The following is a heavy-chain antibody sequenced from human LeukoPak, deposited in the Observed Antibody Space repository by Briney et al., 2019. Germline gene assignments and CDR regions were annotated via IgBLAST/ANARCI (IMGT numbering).Heavy chain of an antibody. D-gene: IGHD3-10*01. CDR3: ARGVTMVRGVIGDDFDY. CDR2: IYYSGST. Sequence: SETLSLTCTVSGGSISSSSYYWGWIRQPPGKGLEWIGSIYYSGSTYYNPSLKSRVTISVDTSKNQFSLKLSSVTAADTAVYYCARGVTMVRGVIGDDFDYWGQGTLVTVSS. CDR1: GGSISSSSYY. J-gene: IGHJ4*02. V-gene: IGHV4-39*07.